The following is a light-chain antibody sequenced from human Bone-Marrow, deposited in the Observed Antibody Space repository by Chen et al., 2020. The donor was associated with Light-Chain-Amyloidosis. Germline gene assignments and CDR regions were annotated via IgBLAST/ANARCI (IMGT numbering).Light chain of an antibody. CDR2: AAS. V-gene: IGKV1-39*01. J-gene: IGKJ3*01. Sequence: DIQMTQSPSSLSASVGDRVTITCRASQSISSYLNWYQQKPGKSPKLLIYAASSLQSGVPSRFRGSGSGTDFTLTISSLQPEDFATYYCQQTYSIPFTFGPGTKVDIK. CDR1: QSISSY. CDR3: QQTYSIPFT.